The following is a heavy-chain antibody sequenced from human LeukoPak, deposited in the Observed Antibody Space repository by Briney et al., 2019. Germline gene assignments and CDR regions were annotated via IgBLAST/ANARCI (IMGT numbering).Heavy chain of an antibody. CDR3: ARGPSGSYPPYYFDY. J-gene: IGHJ4*02. CDR2: IKSDESER. V-gene: IGHV3-7*01. CDR1: GFTFSDYW. Sequence: GGSLRLSCVGSGFTFSDYWMSWVRQAPGKGLEWVANIKSDESERFFLDSVKGRFTISRDNAKNSVYLQMSSLRAEDTAVYYCARGPSGSYPPYYFDYWGQGTLVTVSS. D-gene: IGHD1-26*01.